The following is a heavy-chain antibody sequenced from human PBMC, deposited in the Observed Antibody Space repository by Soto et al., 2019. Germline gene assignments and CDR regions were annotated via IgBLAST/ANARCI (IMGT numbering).Heavy chain of an antibody. D-gene: IGHD6-6*01. J-gene: IGHJ6*02. CDR2: IYTSGST. CDR1: GGSISSSSYY. CDR3: ARVRIAARTGAYGMDV. Sequence: QLQLQESGPGLVKPSETLSLTCTVSGGSISSSSYYWGWIRQPPGEGLEWIGRIYTSGSTNYNPSLKSRVTMSVDTSKNQFSLKLSSVTAADTAVYYCARVRIAARTGAYGMDVWGQGTTVTVSS. V-gene: IGHV4-39*07.